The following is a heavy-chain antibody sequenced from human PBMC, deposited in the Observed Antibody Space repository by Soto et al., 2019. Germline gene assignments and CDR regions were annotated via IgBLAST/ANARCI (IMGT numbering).Heavy chain of an antibody. V-gene: IGHV3-23*01. J-gene: IGHJ4*02. D-gene: IGHD3-22*01. Sequence: GGSLRLSCAASGFTFSSYAMSWVRQAPGKGLEWVSAISGSGGGTYYADSVNGRFTISGDNSKNTLYLQMNSLRAEDTAVDYCAKDPSPTYYYDGSGYYSDYWGQGTLVTVSS. CDR1: GFTFSSYA. CDR3: AKDPSPTYYYDGSGYYSDY. CDR2: ISGSGGGT.